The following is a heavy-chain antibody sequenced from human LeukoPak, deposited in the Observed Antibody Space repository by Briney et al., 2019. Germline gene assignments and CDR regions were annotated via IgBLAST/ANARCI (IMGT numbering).Heavy chain of an antibody. CDR2: IYTSGST. D-gene: IGHD6-13*01. V-gene: IGHV4-61*02. CDR3: ARVLAAAPGAFDI. CDR1: GGSISSGSYY. J-gene: IGHJ3*02. Sequence: PSQTLSLTCTVSGGSISSGSYYWSWIRQPAGKGLEWIGRIYTSGSTNYNPPLKSRVTISVDKSKNQFSLKLGSVTAADTAVYYCARVLAAAPGAFDIWGQGTMVTVSS.